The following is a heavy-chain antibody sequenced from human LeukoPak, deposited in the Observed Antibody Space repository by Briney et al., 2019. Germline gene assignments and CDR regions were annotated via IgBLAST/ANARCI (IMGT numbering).Heavy chain of an antibody. Sequence: GGSLRLSCAASGFTFSSYSMNWVRQAPGKGLEWVSSISSSSSCIYYADSVKGRFTISRDNAKNSLYLQMNSLRAEDTAVYYCARDRLGYCSGGSCSHWGQGTLVTVSS. V-gene: IGHV3-21*04. J-gene: IGHJ4*02. CDR3: ARDRLGYCSGGSCSH. CDR1: GFTFSSYS. CDR2: ISSSSSCI. D-gene: IGHD2-15*01.